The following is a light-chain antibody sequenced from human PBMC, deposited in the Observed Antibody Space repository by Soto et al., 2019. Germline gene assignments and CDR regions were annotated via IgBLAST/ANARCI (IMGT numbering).Light chain of an antibody. Sequence: EIVLKQSPGTLSLSPGERATLSCRASQSVSNNQQKPGQAPRLLIYDASNRATGIPARFSGSGSGTDFTLTISRLEPEDFAVYYCQQYGNSPRTFGQGTKVDIK. CDR2: DAS. J-gene: IGKJ1*01. CDR1: QSVSN. CDR3: QQYGNSPRT. V-gene: IGKV3-20*01.